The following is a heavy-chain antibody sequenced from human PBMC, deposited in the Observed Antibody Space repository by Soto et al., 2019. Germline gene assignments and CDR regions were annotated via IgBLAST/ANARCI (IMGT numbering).Heavy chain of an antibody. D-gene: IGHD2-8*01. V-gene: IGHV4-39*01. J-gene: IGHJ4*02. CDR1: GGSVSNSNYY. Sequence: SETLSLTCTVSGGSVSNSNYYWGWIRQSPGKGLEWIGSVYYRGRSYSKSSVKSRVTISVDTSKNQFSLNLNSVTASDTAVYFCVRQRNSVLTQAYFDYWGQGALVTVSS. CDR2: VYYRGRS. CDR3: VRQRNSVLTQAYFDY.